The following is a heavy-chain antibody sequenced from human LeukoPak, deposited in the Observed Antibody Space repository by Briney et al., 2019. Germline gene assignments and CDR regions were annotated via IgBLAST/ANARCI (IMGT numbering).Heavy chain of an antibody. CDR2: IYYSGST. J-gene: IGHJ4*02. V-gene: IGHV4-39*01. CDR3: ARHPGEMAEGTFDY. D-gene: IGHD2-8*01. CDR1: GGSISSSSYY. Sequence: SETLSLTCTVSGGSISSSSYYWAWIRQPPGKGLEWIGSIYYSGSTYYNPSLKSRVTISGDMSKHQFFLKLSSVTAADTAVYFCARHPGEMAEGTFDYWGQGTLVTVSS.